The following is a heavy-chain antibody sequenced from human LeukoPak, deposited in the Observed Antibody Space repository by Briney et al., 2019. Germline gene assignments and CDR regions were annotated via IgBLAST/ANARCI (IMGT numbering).Heavy chain of an antibody. CDR1: GFTVSNNY. CDR3: ARGTGPSYYYYYYMDV. V-gene: IGHV3-53*01. Sequence: GGSLRLSCAASGFTVSNNYMSWVRQAPGKGLEWVSVIYSGGSTYYADSVKGRFTISRDNSKNTLYLQMNSLRAEDTAVYYCARGTGPSYYYYYYMDVWGKGTTVTVSS. J-gene: IGHJ6*03. CDR2: IYSGGST. D-gene: IGHD1-14*01.